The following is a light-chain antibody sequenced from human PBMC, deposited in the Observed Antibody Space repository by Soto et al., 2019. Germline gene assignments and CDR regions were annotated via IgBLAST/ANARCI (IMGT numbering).Light chain of an antibody. Sequence: EIVLTQSPGTLSLSPGERATLSCRASHSVSSSYLAWYQQKPGQAPRLLIYGASQRAAGIPDRFSGTGSGTGFTLTISRLEPEDFAVYYCQQRSNWPLTFGGGTKVEIK. CDR2: GAS. V-gene: IGKV3D-20*02. J-gene: IGKJ4*01. CDR3: QQRSNWPLT. CDR1: HSVSSSY.